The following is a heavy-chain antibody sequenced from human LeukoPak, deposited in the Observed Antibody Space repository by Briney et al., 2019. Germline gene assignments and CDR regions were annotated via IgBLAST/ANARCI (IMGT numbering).Heavy chain of an antibody. CDR3: ARERDWVLLDY. CDR1: GFTFSSYG. D-gene: IGHD3-9*01. CDR2: ISYDGSNK. V-gene: IGHV3-30-3*01. Sequence: PGRSLRLSCAASGFTFSSYGMHWVRQAPGKGLEWVAVISYDGSNKYYADSVKGRFTISRVNSKNTLYLQMNSLRAEDTAVYYCARERDWVLLDYWGQGTLVTVSS. J-gene: IGHJ4*02.